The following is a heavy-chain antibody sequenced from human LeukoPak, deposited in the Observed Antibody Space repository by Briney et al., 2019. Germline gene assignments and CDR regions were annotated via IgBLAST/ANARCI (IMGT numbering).Heavy chain of an antibody. CDR3: VRESRPGGAMGLYHNLDY. J-gene: IGHJ4*02. D-gene: IGHD1-1*01. CDR1: GFSFSRYS. V-gene: IGHV3-7*01. Sequence: PGGSLRLSCAGSGFSFSRYSVNWVRQTPGKGLEWVANIKEDGTEKNLVDSVKGRFTISRDNTKNLLFLEMNNLRGDDTAIYYCVRESRPGGAMGLYHNLDYWGQGTLVAVSS. CDR2: IKEDGTEK.